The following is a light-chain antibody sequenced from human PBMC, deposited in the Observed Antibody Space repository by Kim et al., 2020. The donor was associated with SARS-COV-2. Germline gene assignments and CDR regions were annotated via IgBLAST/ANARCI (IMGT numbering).Light chain of an antibody. J-gene: IGKJ4*01. Sequence: SLSPGERATLSCRASQNVNSYLAWYQQKPGQAPRLLMYDASNRATGIPARFSGSGSGTDFTLTISSLEPEDFAIYYCQQRRNWPLTFGGGTKVDIK. CDR3: QQRRNWPLT. CDR2: DAS. CDR1: QNVNSY. V-gene: IGKV3-11*01.